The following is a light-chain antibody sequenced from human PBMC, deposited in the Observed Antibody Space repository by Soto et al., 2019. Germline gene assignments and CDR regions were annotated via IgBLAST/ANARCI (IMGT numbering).Light chain of an antibody. CDR1: STDVGNYNL. J-gene: IGLJ2*01. CDR3: GSYAGSITFT. V-gene: IGLV2-23*02. CDR2: ATR. Sequence: QSALTQPASVSGSPGQSITISCTGTSTDVGNYNLVSWYQQHPGKAPKLIIYATRKRPSGVSDRYSGSKSGNTASLTISGLQAEDEANYYFGSYAGSITFTFGGGTKLTVL.